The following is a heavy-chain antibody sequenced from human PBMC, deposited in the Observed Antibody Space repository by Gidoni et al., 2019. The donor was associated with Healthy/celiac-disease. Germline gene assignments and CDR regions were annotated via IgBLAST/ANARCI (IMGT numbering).Heavy chain of an antibody. V-gene: IGHV1-2*02. J-gene: IGHJ6*03. D-gene: IGHD5-12*01. CDR1: GYTFTGYY. CDR3: ARVGVATNYYYYMDV. CDR2: INPNSGGT. Sequence: QVQLVQSGAEVKKPGASVQVSCKASGYTFTGYYMHWVRQAPGQGLEWMGWINPNSGGTNYAQKFQGRVTMTRDTSISTAYMELSRLRSDDTAVYYCARVGVATNYYYYMDVWGKGTTVTVSS.